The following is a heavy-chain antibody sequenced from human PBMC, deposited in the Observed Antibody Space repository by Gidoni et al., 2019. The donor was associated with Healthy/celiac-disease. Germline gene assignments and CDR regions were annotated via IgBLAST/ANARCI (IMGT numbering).Heavy chain of an antibody. Sequence: QLQLQESGPGLVEPSETRSLTSTVAGGCSSSSSYYWGWIRQPPGKGLEWIGSIYYSGSTYYNPSLKSRVTISVDTSKNQFSLKLSSVTAADTAVYYCARHSDCSSTSCYFDYWGQGTLVTVSS. J-gene: IGHJ4*02. V-gene: IGHV4-39*01. D-gene: IGHD2-2*01. CDR1: GGCSSSSSYY. CDR3: ARHSDCSSTSCYFDY. CDR2: IYYSGST.